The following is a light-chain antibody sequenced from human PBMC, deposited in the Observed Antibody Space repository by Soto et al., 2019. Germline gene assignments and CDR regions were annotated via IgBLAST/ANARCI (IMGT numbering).Light chain of an antibody. V-gene: IGLV3-21*02. CDR3: QVWDSSSENIV. J-gene: IGLJ2*01. Sequence: SSVLTQPPSVSVSPGQTARITCGGHNIAIKSVNWYQQKEDLAPVMLVHDDSDRPSGLPARCSGSNTGNTATLTTSGVEVEEEADYYCQVWDSSSENIVFGGGTKLTVL. CDR2: DDS. CDR1: NIAIKS.